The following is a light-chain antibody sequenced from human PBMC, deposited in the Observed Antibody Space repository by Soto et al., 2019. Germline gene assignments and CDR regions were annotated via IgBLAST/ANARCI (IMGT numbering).Light chain of an antibody. J-gene: IGKJ4*01. V-gene: IGKV1-5*03. CDR2: KAS. CDR3: QQSNSYTLT. Sequence: DIQMTQSPSTLSGSVGDRGTITGRASQTISSWLAWYQQKPGKAPKILIYKASTLKSGVPSRFSGIGSGTEFTLTIRRLQTDDCATYEGQQSNSYTLTFGG. CDR1: QTISSW.